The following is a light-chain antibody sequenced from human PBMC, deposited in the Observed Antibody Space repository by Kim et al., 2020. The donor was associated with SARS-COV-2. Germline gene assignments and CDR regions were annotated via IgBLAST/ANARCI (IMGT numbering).Light chain of an antibody. V-gene: IGKV1-39*01. CDR1: QSISNN. CDR3: QQSYTTPIT. J-gene: IGKJ4*01. Sequence: DIQMTQSPSSLSASVGDRVTITCRASQSISNNLIWYQQKPGKAPDLLIYAASSLQSGVPSRFSGSGSGTEFTLTISSLQAEDFATYYCQQSYTTPITFGGGTKLDIK. CDR2: AAS.